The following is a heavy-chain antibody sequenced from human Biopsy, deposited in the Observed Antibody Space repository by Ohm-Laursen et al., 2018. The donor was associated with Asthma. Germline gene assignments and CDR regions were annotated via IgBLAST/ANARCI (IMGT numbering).Heavy chain of an antibody. CDR3: ARTFHFWSPYHAEHYQL. Sequence: SLRLSCAASGFTFSTHHLSWVRQAPGKGLEWVANIKHDGSEKNHVDSLKGRFTISRDNAKNSLYLQMNSLRAEDTAVYYCARTFHFWSPYHAEHYQLWGQGTLVTVSS. CDR2: IKHDGSEK. J-gene: IGHJ1*01. V-gene: IGHV3-7*01. D-gene: IGHD3-3*02. CDR1: GFTFSTHH.